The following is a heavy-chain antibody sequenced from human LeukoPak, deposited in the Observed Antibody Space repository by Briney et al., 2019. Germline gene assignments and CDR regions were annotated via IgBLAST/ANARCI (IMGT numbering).Heavy chain of an antibody. CDR1: GGSFSGYY. D-gene: IGHD6-19*01. V-gene: IGHV4-34*01. CDR2: INHSGST. J-gene: IGHJ5*02. Sequence: SETLSLTCAVYGGSFSGYYWSWIRQPPGKGLEWIGVINHSGSTNYNPSLKSRVTISVDTSKNQFSLKLSSVTAADTAVYYCARDVAVAKHGNWFDPWGQGTLVTVSS. CDR3: ARDVAVAKHGNWFDP.